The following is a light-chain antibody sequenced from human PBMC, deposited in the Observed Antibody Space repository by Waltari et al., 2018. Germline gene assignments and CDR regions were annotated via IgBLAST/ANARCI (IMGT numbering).Light chain of an antibody. Sequence: EIVLTQSPATLSLSPGERATLSCRASQSVSSYLAWYHQKPGQAPRLLIYDASNRATGIPARFSGSGSGTDFTLTISSLEPEDFAVYYCQQRLTFGQGTRLEIK. V-gene: IGKV3-11*01. CDR3: QQRLT. J-gene: IGKJ5*01. CDR2: DAS. CDR1: QSVSSY.